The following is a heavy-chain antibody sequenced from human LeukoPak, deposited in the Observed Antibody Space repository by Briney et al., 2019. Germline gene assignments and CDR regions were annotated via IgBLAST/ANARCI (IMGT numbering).Heavy chain of an antibody. CDR2: ISYDGSNK. Sequence: GGSLRLSCAASGFTFSSYAMHWVRQAPGKGLEWVAVISYDGSNKYYADSVKGRFTISRDNSKNTLYLQMNSLRAEDTAVYYCARGGSTYYYGSGSYYNDRIYYYYGMDVWGKGTTVTVSS. CDR3: ARGGSTYYYGSGSYYNDRIYYYYGMDV. V-gene: IGHV3-30*04. D-gene: IGHD3-10*01. J-gene: IGHJ6*04. CDR1: GFTFSSYA.